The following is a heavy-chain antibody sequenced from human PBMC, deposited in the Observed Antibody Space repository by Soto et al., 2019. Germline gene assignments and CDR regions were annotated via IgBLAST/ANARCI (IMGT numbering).Heavy chain of an antibody. V-gene: IGHV1-18*04. J-gene: IGHJ4*02. Sequence: AASVKVSCKASGYTFTSYGISWVRQAPGQGLEWMGWISAYNGNTNYAQKLQGRVTMTTDTSTSTAYMELRSLRSDDTAVYYCARTRDFGDQDYYDSSGYPYYFDYWGQGTLVTVSS. D-gene: IGHD3-22*01. CDR1: GYTFTSYG. CDR2: ISAYNGNT. CDR3: ARTRDFGDQDYYDSSGYPYYFDY.